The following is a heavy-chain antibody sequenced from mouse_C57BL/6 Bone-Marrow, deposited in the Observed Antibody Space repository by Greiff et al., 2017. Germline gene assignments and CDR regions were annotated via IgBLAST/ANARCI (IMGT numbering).Heavy chain of an antibody. CDR1: EYEFPSHD. Sequence: DVQLQESGGGLVQPGESLKLSCESNEYEFPSHDMSWVRKTPEKRLELVAAINSDGGSTYYPDTMERRFIISRDNTKKTLYLQMSSLRSEDTALYYCARWDDYDAWFAYWGQGTLVTVSA. V-gene: IGHV5-2*01. CDR2: INSDGGST. J-gene: IGHJ3*01. D-gene: IGHD2-4*01. CDR3: ARWDDYDAWFAY.